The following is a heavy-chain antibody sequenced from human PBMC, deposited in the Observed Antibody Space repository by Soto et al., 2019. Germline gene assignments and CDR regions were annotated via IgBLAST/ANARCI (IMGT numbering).Heavy chain of an antibody. D-gene: IGHD1-26*01. V-gene: IGHV1-69*02. Sequence: QVQLVQSGAEVKKPGSSVKVSCKASGGTFSSYTISWVRQAPGQGLEWMGRIIPILGIANYAQKFQGRVTITEDKSTSTAYMELSSLRSEDTAVYYCASGGSYPPAYFDYWGQGTLVTVSS. CDR3: ASGGSYPPAYFDY. CDR1: GGTFSSYT. CDR2: IIPILGIA. J-gene: IGHJ4*02.